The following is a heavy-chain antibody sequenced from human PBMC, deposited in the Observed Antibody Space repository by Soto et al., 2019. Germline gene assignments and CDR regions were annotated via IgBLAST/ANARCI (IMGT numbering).Heavy chain of an antibody. Sequence: EVQLVESGGVLVQPGGSLRLSCAASGLTFSSHWMHWVRQAPGKGLVWVSRIDSDGSRTNYADSVKGRFTISRDNAKNTVYLQMNSLRVEETAVYYCARGVRGAYGLDIWGQGTMVTVSS. J-gene: IGHJ3*02. CDR3: ARGVRGAYGLDI. CDR1: GLTFSSHW. D-gene: IGHD2-21*01. V-gene: IGHV3-74*01. CDR2: IDSDGSRT.